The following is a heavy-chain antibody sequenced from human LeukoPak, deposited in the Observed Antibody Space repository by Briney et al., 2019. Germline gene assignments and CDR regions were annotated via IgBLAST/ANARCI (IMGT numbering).Heavy chain of an antibody. Sequence: GGSLRLSCAASGFTFSYYAMHWVRQAPGKGLEWVAVISYDGTNKYYADSVKGRFTISRDNSKNTLYLQMNSLRAEDTAVYYCAKGGSVGVGTSYYFDYWGQGTLVTVSS. CDR1: GFTFSYYA. CDR3: AKGGSVGVGTSYYFDY. J-gene: IGHJ4*02. D-gene: IGHD1-26*01. CDR2: ISYDGTNK. V-gene: IGHV3-30-3*01.